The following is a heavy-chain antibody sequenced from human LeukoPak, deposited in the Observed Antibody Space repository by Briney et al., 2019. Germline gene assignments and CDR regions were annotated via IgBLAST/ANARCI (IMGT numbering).Heavy chain of an antibody. CDR1: GFTVSSNY. J-gene: IGHJ4*02. Sequence: GGSLRLSCAASGFTVSSNYMSWVRQAPGKGLEWVSVIYSGGSTYYADSVKGRFTIPRDNSKNTLYLQMNSLRAEDTAVYYCAKDPFRARISAPDYWGQGTLVTVSS. V-gene: IGHV3-66*01. CDR3: AKDPFRARISAPDY. D-gene: IGHD6-6*01. CDR2: IYSGGST.